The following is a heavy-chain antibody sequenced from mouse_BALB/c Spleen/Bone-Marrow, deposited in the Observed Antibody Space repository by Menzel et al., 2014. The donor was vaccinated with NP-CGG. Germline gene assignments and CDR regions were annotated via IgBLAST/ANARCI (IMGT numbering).Heavy chain of an antibody. D-gene: IGHD2-1*01. J-gene: IGHJ2*01. Sequence: VQLQQPGGGLVQPGGSLKLSCAASGFDFSRYWMSWVRQAPGKGLEWIGEINPDSSTINYTPPLKDKFIISRDNAKNTLYLQMSKVRSEDTALYYCARQGYYGKGDYWGQGTTLTVSS. CDR1: GFDFSRYW. V-gene: IGHV4-1*02. CDR3: ARQGYYGKGDY. CDR2: INPDSSTI.